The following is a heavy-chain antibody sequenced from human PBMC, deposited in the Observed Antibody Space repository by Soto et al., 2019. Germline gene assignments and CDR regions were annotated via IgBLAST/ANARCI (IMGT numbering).Heavy chain of an antibody. CDR1: GYTFTSYA. Sequence: ASVKVSCKASGYTFTSYAMHWVRQAPGQRLEWMGWINAGNGNTKYSQKFQGRVTITRDTSASTAYMELSSLRSEDTAVYYCARSYSSGWEYNWFDPWGQGTLVTVSS. CDR2: INAGNGNT. V-gene: IGHV1-3*01. J-gene: IGHJ5*02. D-gene: IGHD6-19*01. CDR3: ARSYSSGWEYNWFDP.